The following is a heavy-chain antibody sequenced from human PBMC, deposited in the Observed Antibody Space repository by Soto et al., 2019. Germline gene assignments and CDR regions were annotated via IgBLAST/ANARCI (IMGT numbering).Heavy chain of an antibody. D-gene: IGHD3-16*01. CDR1: GFTFRAYP. CDR2: ISYSGINQ. Sequence: GGSLRLSCNASGFTFRAYPMHWVRQAPGKGLEWVATISYSGINQYYADSVKGRFTVSRDNSKDTLFLQLNSLTNEDTAVHYCARDLYDYVWVCDDWGQGTLVTVSS. V-gene: IGHV3-30-3*01. J-gene: IGHJ4*02. CDR3: ARDLYDYVWVCDD.